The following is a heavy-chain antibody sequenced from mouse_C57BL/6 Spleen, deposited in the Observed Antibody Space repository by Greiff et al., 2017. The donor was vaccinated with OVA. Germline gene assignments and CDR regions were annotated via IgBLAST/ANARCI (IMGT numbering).Heavy chain of an antibody. J-gene: IGHJ4*01. CDR3: ARDGSNFAMDY. Sequence: VKLQQPGAELVRPGSSVKLSCKASGYTFTSYWMHWVKQRPIQGLEWIGNIDPSDSATHYNQKFKDKATLTVDKSSSTADMQLSSLTSEDSAVYYCARDGSNFAMDYWGQGASVTVSS. CDR2: IDPSDSAT. D-gene: IGHD1-1*01. CDR1: GYTFTSYW. V-gene: IGHV1-52*01.